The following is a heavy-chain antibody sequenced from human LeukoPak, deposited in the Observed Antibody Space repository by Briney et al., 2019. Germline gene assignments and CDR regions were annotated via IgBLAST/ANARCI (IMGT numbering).Heavy chain of an antibody. Sequence: GGSLRLSCAASGFTSSSYAMSWVRQAPGKGLEWVSAISGSGGSTYYADSVRGRFTISRDNSKNTLYLQMNSLRAEDTAVYYCAKAMEYGYYYYYYMDVWGKGTTVTVSS. CDR1: GFTSSSYA. D-gene: IGHD2/OR15-2a*01. V-gene: IGHV3-23*01. J-gene: IGHJ6*03. CDR2: ISGSGGST. CDR3: AKAMEYGYYYYYYMDV.